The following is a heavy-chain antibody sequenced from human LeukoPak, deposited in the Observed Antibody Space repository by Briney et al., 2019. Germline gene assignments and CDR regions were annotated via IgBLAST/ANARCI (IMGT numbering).Heavy chain of an antibody. CDR1: GYTFTSYG. D-gene: IGHD4-23*01. CDR3: ARGTSGGPYFDY. V-gene: IGHV1-18*01. CDR2: ISAYNRDT. Sequence: ASVKVSCTASGYTFTSYGISWVRQAPGQGLEWVGWISAYNRDTNYAQKVQGRVTMTTDTSTTTAYMELRSLRSDDTAVYYCARGTSGGPYFDYWGQGTLVTVAS. J-gene: IGHJ4*02.